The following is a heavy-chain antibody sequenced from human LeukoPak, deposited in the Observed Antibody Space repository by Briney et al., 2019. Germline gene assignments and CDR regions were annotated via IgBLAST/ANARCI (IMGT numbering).Heavy chain of an antibody. D-gene: IGHD2-2*03. J-gene: IGHJ4*02. CDR3: ARVLGIVVVQAAYHYFDC. CDR2: ISAYNGNT. CDR1: GYTLTSYG. Sequence: ASVKVSCKASGYTLTSYGISWVRQAPGQGLEWMGWISAYNGNTNYAQKLQGRVTMTTDTSTSTAYMELRSLRSDDTAVYYCARVLGIVVVQAAYHYFDCWGQGTLVTVSS. V-gene: IGHV1-18*01.